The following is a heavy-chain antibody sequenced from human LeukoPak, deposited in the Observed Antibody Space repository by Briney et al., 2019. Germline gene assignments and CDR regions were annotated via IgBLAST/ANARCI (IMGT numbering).Heavy chain of an antibody. V-gene: IGHV4-4*02. D-gene: IGHD3-10*01. Sequence: SGTLSLTCAVSGGSISSSNWWSWVRQPPGKGLEWIGEIYHSGSTNYNPSLKSRVTISVDKSKNQFSLKLSSVTAADTAVYYCARELITMVRGVIKGNYYYYYMDVWGKGTTVTVSS. CDR2: IYHSGST. J-gene: IGHJ6*03. CDR3: ARELITMVRGVIKGNYYYYYMDV. CDR1: GGSISSSNW.